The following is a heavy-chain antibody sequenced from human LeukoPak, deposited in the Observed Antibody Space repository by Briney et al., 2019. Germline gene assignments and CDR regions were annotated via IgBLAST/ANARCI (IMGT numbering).Heavy chain of an antibody. V-gene: IGHV1-2*02. CDR3: ARILQAAEYFQH. J-gene: IGHJ1*01. Sequence: ASVKVSCKASGYTFTGYYMHWFRQAPGQGLEWMGWIDPNSGGANYAQKFQGRVTVTWVTSISTAYMELSRLRSDDTAVYYCARILQAAEYFQHWGRAPWSPSPQ. CDR2: IDPNSGGA. CDR1: GYTFTGYY.